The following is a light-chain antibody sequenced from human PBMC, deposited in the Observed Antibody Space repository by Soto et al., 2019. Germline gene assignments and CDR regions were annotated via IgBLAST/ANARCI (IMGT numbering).Light chain of an antibody. CDR3: QQFDNLPFT. CDR1: QNINNY. Sequence: DIQITQSPSSLSASVGDRATITCQASQNINNYLNWYQQKPGKAPKLLIYDASNLETGVPSRFSGSGSETDFTFTISSLQPEGFSAYYCQQFDNLPFTLGPGTKVDSK. V-gene: IGKV1-33*01. CDR2: DAS. J-gene: IGKJ3*01.